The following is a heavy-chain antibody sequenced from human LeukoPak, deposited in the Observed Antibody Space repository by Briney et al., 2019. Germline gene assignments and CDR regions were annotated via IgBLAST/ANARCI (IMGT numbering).Heavy chain of an antibody. D-gene: IGHD5-18*01. CDR3: AMGYGESHFDS. Sequence: PGGSLRLSCSASGFTFRTYGMHWVRQAPGKGLEWVAFTRFDGSNQYYADSVKGRFTISRDNSNNTLSLQMNTLRGDDTAVYFCAMGYGESHFDSWGQGTLVTVSS. V-gene: IGHV3-30*02. J-gene: IGHJ4*02. CDR2: TRFDGSNQ. CDR1: GFTFRTYG.